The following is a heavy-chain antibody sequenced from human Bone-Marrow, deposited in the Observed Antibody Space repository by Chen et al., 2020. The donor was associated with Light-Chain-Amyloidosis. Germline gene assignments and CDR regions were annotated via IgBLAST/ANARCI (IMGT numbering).Heavy chain of an antibody. V-gene: IGHV3-30*18. D-gene: IGHD4-17*01. J-gene: IGHJ6*02. Sequence: QVQLVESGGGVVQPGKSLRLSCAASGFTFRTYGMHWVSQAPGKGLEWVALISYDGNNQYYSDSVKGRFTISRDNSKNTVYLQMNSLRLEDTALYYCAKDLQTYGDYDYYYYGLDVWGQGTAVTVSS. CDR3: AKDLQTYGDYDYYYYGLDV. CDR2: ISYDGNNQ. CDR1: GFTFRTYG.